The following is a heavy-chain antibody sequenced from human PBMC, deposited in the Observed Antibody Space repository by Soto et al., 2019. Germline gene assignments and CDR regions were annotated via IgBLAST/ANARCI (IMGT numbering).Heavy chain of an antibody. Sequence: QVQVVQSGAEVNKPGASVKVSCKASGYTFTNYYIHCVRQAPGQGLGWMGMINPSGGSTSYTRRFQGRVTLSRDTSTSTVYMELSSLRSEYTAVYYCARESHSSGWSWFDYWGQGPLVTVSS. J-gene: IGHJ4*02. CDR2: INPSGGST. D-gene: IGHD6-19*01. CDR1: GYTFTNYY. CDR3: ARESHSSGWSWFDY. V-gene: IGHV1-46*01.